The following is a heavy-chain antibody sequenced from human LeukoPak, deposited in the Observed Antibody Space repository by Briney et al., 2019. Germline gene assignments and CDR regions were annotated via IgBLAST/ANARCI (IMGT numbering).Heavy chain of an antibody. CDR3: ARAVFDNWFDP. CDR1: GYTFTSYD. D-gene: IGHD3-3*01. Sequence: GASVKVSCKASGYTFTSYDINWVRQATGQGLEWMGWMNPNSGNTGYAQKFQGRVTMTTDTSTSTAYMELRSLRSDDTAVYYCARAVFDNWFDPWGQGTLVTVSS. CDR2: MNPNSGNT. J-gene: IGHJ5*02. V-gene: IGHV1-8*01.